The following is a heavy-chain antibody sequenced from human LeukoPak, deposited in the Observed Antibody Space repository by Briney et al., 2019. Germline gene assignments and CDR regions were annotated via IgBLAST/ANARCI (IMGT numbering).Heavy chain of an antibody. CDR1: GGSICSYY. D-gene: IGHD4-17*01. J-gene: IGHJ6*04. V-gene: IGHV4-59*01. Sequence: SETLSLTCTVSGGSICSYYWSWIRQPPGEGLGWMGYIYYSGSPNYNPSLKSRATIPVDTSKNQFSLKLSSVTATDTAVYYCARVPDPSVNYYYGIDGWGKGTTVTVSS. CDR3: ARVPDPSVNYYYGIDG. CDR2: IYYSGSP.